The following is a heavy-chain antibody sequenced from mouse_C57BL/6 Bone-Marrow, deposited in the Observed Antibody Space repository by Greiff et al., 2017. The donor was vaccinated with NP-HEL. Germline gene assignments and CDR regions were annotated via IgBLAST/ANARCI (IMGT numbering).Heavy chain of an antibody. D-gene: IGHD1-1*01. Sequence: QVTLKESGPGILQPSQTLSLTCSFSGFSLSTFGMGVGWIRQPSGKGLEWLAHIWWDDDKYYNPALKSRLTISKDTSKNQVFLKIANVDTADTAPYYCARIQRDYGSSYYGWYFDSWGQDTTLTLSS. CDR2: IWWDDDK. V-gene: IGHV8-8*01. CDR3: ARIQRDYGSSYYGWYFDS. J-gene: IGHJ2*01. CDR1: GFSLSTFGMG.